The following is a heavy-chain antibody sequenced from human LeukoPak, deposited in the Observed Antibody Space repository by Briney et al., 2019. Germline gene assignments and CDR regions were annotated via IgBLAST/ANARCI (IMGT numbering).Heavy chain of an antibody. CDR1: GYTFTGYY. D-gene: IGHD3-10*01. V-gene: IGHV1-2*02. J-gene: IGHJ3*02. Sequence: ASVKVSCKASGYTFTGYYMHWVRQAPGQGLEWMGWINPNSGVTNYAKKFQGRVTMTRDTSISTAYMELSRLRSDDRAVYYCARDTDWFGQQDAFDIWGQGTMVTVSS. CDR3: ARDTDWFGQQDAFDI. CDR2: INPNSGVT.